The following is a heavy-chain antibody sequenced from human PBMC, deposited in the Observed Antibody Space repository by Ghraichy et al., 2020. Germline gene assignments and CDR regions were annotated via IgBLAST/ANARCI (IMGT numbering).Heavy chain of an antibody. CDR3: ARRRQWDGVFD. CDR2: IKQDGSER. Sequence: GSLRLSCLASGFTFSDHWMKWVRQAPGKGLEWLANIKQDGSERNYVDSVRGRFTISRDNAKKSLYLQMNSLRVEDTAVYYCARRRQWDGVFDWGQGTLVTVSS. D-gene: IGHD1-26*01. J-gene: IGHJ4*02. V-gene: IGHV3-7*03. CDR1: GFTFSDHW.